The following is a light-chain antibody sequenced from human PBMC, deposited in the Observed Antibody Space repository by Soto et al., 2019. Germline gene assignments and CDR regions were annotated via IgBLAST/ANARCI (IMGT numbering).Light chain of an antibody. J-gene: IGKJ1*01. CDR1: QSISSW. CDR2: KAS. Sequence: DIQMTQSPSTLSASVGDRVTITCRASQSISSWLAWYQQKPGKAPKLLTYKASSLESGVPSRFSGSGSGTEFTLTISSLQPDDFATYYCQQYNSYSSTFGQGTKVDIK. CDR3: QQYNSYSST. V-gene: IGKV1-5*03.